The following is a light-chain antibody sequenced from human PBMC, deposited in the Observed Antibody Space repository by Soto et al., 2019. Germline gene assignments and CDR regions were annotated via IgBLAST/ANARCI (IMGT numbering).Light chain of an antibody. J-gene: IGKJ4*01. CDR1: ESLLHIDGTTY. CDR3: QQYSKWPPVT. Sequence: DIVMTQTPLSSPVTLGQPASISCRSSESLLHIDGTTYLSWLQQRPGQPPRVIIYKISDRLSGVPDRFSGSGVGTDFTLKISRVEAEDVGVYYCQQYSKWPPVTFGGGTKVDIK. V-gene: IGKV2-24*01. CDR2: KIS.